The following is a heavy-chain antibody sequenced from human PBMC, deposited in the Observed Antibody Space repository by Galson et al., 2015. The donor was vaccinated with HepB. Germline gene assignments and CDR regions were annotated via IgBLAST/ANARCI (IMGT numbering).Heavy chain of an antibody. D-gene: IGHD2/OR15-2a*01. CDR1: GFSLSTSGLR. CDR2: IDWDDDK. J-gene: IGHJ4*02. Sequence: PALVKPTQTLTLTCTFSGFSLSTSGLRVSWIRQPPGKALEWLARIDWDDDKFYITSLKTRLTISKDTSKNQVVLTMTNMDPVDTATYYCARMGIYSNYFDYWGQGTLVTVSS. V-gene: IGHV2-70*04. CDR3: ARMGIYSNYFDY.